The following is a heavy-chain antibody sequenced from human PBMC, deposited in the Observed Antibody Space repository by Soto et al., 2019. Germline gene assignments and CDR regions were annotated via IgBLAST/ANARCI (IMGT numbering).Heavy chain of an antibody. CDR2: ISGSGGST. D-gene: IGHD3-3*01. J-gene: IGHJ6*02. Sequence: EVQLLASGGGLAQRGGSLRLSCAASGFAFSSFAMSWVRQSPGKGLEWVSTISGSGGSTYYADSVEDRFIISRDNSKNTMYVQMNSLSTDDTAVYYCAKGITIFGVIIGGDYYYGVDVWGQGTTVTFPS. V-gene: IGHV3-23*01. CDR3: AKGITIFGVIIGGDYYYGVDV. CDR1: GFAFSSFA.